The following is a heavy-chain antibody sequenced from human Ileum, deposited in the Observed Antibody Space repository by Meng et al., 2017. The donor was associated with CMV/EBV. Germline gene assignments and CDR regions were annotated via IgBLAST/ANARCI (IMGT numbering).Heavy chain of an antibody. CDR1: GGSLTSYY. CDR3: ARAAARGVPVDL. V-gene: IGHV4-4*07. J-gene: IGHJ5*02. D-gene: IGHD3-10*01. CDR2: IHPTGTT. Sequence: QLHLQESGPRLFQPSETLSLTCTVTGGSLTSYYWTWIRQPAGKGLEWIGRIHPTGTTDDNPSLRSRVSMSLDKSKNQFSLKLTSVTAADTAVYYCARAAARGVPVDLWGQGTLVTVSS.